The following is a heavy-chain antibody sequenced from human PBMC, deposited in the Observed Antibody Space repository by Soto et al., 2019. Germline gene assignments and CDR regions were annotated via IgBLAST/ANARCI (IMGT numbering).Heavy chain of an antibody. V-gene: IGHV1-3*04. D-gene: IGHD1-26*01. Sequence: GASVKVSCKASGFTFTTNPMHWVRQAPGQRLEWMGWVNTGNGNTKYSQKFQGRVTLTRDTSASTAYMELSSLRSEDTAAYYCAREWELLESFFDCWGQGTLVTVSS. CDR1: GFTFTTNP. CDR3: AREWELLESFFDC. J-gene: IGHJ4*02. CDR2: VNTGNGNT.